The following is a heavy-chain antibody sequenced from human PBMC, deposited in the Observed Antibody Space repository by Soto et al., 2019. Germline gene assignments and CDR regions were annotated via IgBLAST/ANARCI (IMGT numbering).Heavy chain of an antibody. CDR1: GFTFSSYA. V-gene: IGHV3-23*01. CDR3: AKDQGYGDYDYYYYGTDV. Sequence: GGSLRLSCAASGFTFSSYAMSWVRQAPGKGLEWVSTISGSGGSTYNTDSVKGRFTISRDNSKNTLHLQMNSLRAEDTAVYYCAKDQGYGDYDYYYYGTDVWGQGTTVTVSS. CDR2: ISGSGGST. D-gene: IGHD4-17*01. J-gene: IGHJ6*02.